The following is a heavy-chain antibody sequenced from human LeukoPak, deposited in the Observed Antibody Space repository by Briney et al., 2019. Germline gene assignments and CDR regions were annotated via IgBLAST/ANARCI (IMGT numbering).Heavy chain of an antibody. Sequence: GGSLRLSCAASGFTFSSYGMHWVRQAPGKGLEWVAVISYDGSNKYYADSVKGRFTISRDNSKNTLYLQMNSLRAEDTAVYYCARDGSYADVVVTAIRLFNWFDPWGQGTLVTVSS. CDR1: GFTFSSYG. J-gene: IGHJ5*02. CDR3: ARDGSYADVVVTAIRLFNWFDP. V-gene: IGHV3-30*03. CDR2: ISYDGSNK. D-gene: IGHD2-21*02.